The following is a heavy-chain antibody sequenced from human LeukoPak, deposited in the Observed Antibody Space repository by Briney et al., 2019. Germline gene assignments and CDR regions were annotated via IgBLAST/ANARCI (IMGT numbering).Heavy chain of an antibody. J-gene: IGHJ6*02. V-gene: IGHV3-21*01. Sequence: PGGSLRLSCAASGFTSSSYSMNWVRQAPGKGLEWVSSISSSSNYVFYADSVKGRVTISRDNAKNSLYLQINSLRAGDTAVYYCARDPRGAAGTYGMDVWGQGTTVTVSS. CDR2: ISSSSNYV. CDR3: ARDPRGAAGTYGMDV. CDR1: GFTSSSYS. D-gene: IGHD6-13*01.